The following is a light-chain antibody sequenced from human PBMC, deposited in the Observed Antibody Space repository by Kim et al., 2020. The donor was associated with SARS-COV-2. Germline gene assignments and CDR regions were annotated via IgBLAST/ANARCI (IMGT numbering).Light chain of an antibody. Sequence: DVVMTQSPLSLSVTLGQPASISCRSSQSLVHTDGNTYLTWIHQRPGQSPRRLFFKVSYRDFGVPDRFSGSGSGTDFTLKISRVEAEDVGVCYCMQAIHWPTTFGQGTKVDIK. J-gene: IGKJ1*01. V-gene: IGKV2-30*02. CDR1: QSLVHTDGNTY. CDR2: KVS. CDR3: MQAIHWPTT.